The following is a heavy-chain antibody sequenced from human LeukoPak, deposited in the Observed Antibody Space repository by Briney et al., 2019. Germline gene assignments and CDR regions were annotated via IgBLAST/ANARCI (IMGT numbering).Heavy chain of an antibody. J-gene: IGHJ4*02. Sequence: PGGSLRLSCAASGFTVGSNYMSWVRQAPGKGLEWVSVIYSGGSTYYADSVKGRLTISRDNSKNTLSLHVNSLNAEDTAVYYCAREIAARLDYWGQGTLVTVPS. D-gene: IGHD6-6*01. CDR3: AREIAARLDY. CDR2: IYSGGST. CDR1: GFTVGSNY. V-gene: IGHV3-66*01.